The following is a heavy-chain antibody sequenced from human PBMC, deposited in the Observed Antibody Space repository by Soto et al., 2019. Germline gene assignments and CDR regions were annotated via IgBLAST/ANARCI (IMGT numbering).Heavy chain of an antibody. CDR2: MNPNSGNT. V-gene: IGHV1-8*01. D-gene: IGHD2-2*01. J-gene: IGHJ6*03. CDR1: GYTFTSYD. Sequence: GASVKVSCKASGYTFTSYDIYWVRHATGQGLEWMGWMNPNSGNTGYAQKFQGRVTMTRNTSISTAYMELSSLRSEDTAVYYCARQYIVVVPAANYYYYYYMEVWGKGTTVTVSS. CDR3: ARQYIVVVPAANYYYYYYMEV.